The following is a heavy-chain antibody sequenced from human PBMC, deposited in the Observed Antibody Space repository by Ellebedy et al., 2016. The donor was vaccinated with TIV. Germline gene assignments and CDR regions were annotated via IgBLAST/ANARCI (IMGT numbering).Heavy chain of an antibody. D-gene: IGHD2-15*01. V-gene: IGHV3-15*01. Sequence: GGSLRLSCAASGFIFTNAWMSWVRQAPGKGLEWVGRVKSKSDGATTDYAAPVKGRFTILREDSRDTVYLEMNSLKTEDTAVYYCTPGWPPSYWGQGTLVTVSS. CDR1: GFIFTNAW. CDR3: TPGWPPSY. CDR2: VKSKSDGATT. J-gene: IGHJ4*02.